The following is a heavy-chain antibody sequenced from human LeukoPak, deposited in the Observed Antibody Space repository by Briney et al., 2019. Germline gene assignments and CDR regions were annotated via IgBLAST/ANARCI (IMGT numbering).Heavy chain of an antibody. CDR1: GFTFSSYG. CDR2: IRYDGSNK. J-gene: IGHJ4*02. D-gene: IGHD2-2*01. CDR3: AKADIVVVPAATPGDY. V-gene: IGHV3-30*02. Sequence: GGSLRLSCAASGFTFSSYGMRWVRQAPGKGLEWVAFIRYDGSNKYYADSVKGRFTISRDSSKNTLYLQMNSLRAEDTAVYYCAKADIVVVPAATPGDYWGQGTLVTVSS.